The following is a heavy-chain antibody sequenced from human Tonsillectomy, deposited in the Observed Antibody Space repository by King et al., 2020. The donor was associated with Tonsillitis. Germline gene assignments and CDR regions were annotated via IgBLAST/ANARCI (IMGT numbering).Heavy chain of an antibody. D-gene: IGHD3-22*01. Sequence: LQLQESGPGLVKPSETLSLTCTVSGGSISSSSYYWGWIRQPPGKGLEWIGSIYYSGSTYYNPSLKSRVTISVDTSKNQFSLKLSSVTAADTAVYYCARQRTLGAYYYSSSGYYEYDYWGQGTLVTVSS. J-gene: IGHJ4*02. CDR1: GGSISSSSYY. V-gene: IGHV4-39*07. CDR2: IYYSGST. CDR3: ARQRTLGAYYYSSSGYYEYDY.